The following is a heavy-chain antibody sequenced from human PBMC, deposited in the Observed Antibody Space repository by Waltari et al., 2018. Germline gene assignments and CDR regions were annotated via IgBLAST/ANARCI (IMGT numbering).Heavy chain of an antibody. CDR1: GFSFSTYA. D-gene: IGHD6-13*01. Sequence: EVHLVESGGGLVKPGGSLRLSCEASGFSFSTYAMSWVRQTPGKXGVWLASIGSGGSYIYYADSMRGRFVISRDDATNSLYLHIHSLRAEDTAMYYCAREGQQLARYLDSWGQGTLVTVSS. CDR3: AREGQQLARYLDS. V-gene: IGHV3-21*01. J-gene: IGHJ4*02. CDR2: IGSGGSYI.